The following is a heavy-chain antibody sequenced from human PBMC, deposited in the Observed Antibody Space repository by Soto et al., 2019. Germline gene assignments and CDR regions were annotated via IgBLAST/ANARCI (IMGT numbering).Heavy chain of an antibody. D-gene: IGHD3-22*01. Sequence: ASVKVSCKVSGYTLTELSMHWVRQAPGKGLEWMGGFDPEDGETIYAQKFQGRVTMTEDTSTDTAYMELSSLRSEDTAVYYCATSSYYYDSSGYYYWGQGTLVTVSS. CDR3: ATSSYYYDSSGYYY. CDR1: GYTLTELS. J-gene: IGHJ4*02. CDR2: FDPEDGET. V-gene: IGHV1-24*01.